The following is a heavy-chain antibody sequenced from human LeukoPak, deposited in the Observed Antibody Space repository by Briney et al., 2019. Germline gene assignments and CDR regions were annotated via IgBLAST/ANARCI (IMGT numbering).Heavy chain of an antibody. Sequence: GGSLRLSCAASGFTFSSYGMHWVRQAPGKGLEWVSFISSSSSYIYYADSVKGRFTISRDNAKNSLYLQMNSLRAEDTAVYYCARGEYGSGSYHIDYWGQGTLVTVSS. CDR1: GFTFSSYG. CDR2: ISSSSSYI. V-gene: IGHV3-21*01. CDR3: ARGEYGSGSYHIDY. D-gene: IGHD3-10*01. J-gene: IGHJ4*02.